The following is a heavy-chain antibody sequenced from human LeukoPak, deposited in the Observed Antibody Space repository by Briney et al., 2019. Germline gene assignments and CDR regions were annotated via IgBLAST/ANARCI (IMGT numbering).Heavy chain of an antibody. J-gene: IGHJ4*02. V-gene: IGHV4-59*08. Sequence: PSETLSLTCTVSGGSISSYYGSWIRQPPGKGLEWIGYIYYSGSTNYNPSLKSRVTISVDTSKNQFSLKLSSVTAADTAVYYCAGSYYYDGPRYWGQGTLVTVSS. CDR3: AGSYYYDGPRY. CDR1: GGSISSYY. D-gene: IGHD3-22*01. CDR2: IYYSGST.